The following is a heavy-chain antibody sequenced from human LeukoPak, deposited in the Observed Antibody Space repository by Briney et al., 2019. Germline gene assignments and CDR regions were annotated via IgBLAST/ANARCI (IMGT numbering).Heavy chain of an antibody. CDR1: VGSISSYY. D-gene: IGHD3-3*01. Sequence: SETLSLTCTVSVGSISSYYWSWIRQPPGKRLEWIGYIYYSGSTNYNPSLKSRVTISVDTSKNQFSLKLSSVTAADTAVYYCARSYYDFWRGYLFDPWGQGTLVTVSS. CDR2: IYYSGST. V-gene: IGHV4-59*08. CDR3: ARSYYDFWRGYLFDP. J-gene: IGHJ5*02.